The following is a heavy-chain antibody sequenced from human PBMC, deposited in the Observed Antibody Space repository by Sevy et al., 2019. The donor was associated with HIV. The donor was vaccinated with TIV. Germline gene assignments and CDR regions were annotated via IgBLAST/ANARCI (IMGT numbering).Heavy chain of an antibody. V-gene: IGHV1-24*01. D-gene: IGHD3-22*01. CDR2: FDPEDGGT. J-gene: IGHJ4*02. Sequence: ASVKVSCKVSGYTLTKLGMHWVRQAPGKGLEWMGSFDPEDGGTIYAQKFQGRLTMTEDTSTDTAYMDLSSLRSEDTAVYFCATTKDYYESSGSPFDYWGQGTVVTVSS. CDR1: GYTLTKLG. CDR3: ATTKDYYESSGSPFDY.